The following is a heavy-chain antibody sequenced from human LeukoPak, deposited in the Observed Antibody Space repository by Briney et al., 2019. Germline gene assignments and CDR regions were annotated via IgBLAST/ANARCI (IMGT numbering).Heavy chain of an antibody. J-gene: IGHJ4*02. V-gene: IGHV1-69*05. Sequence: ASVKVSCKASGGTFSSYAISWVRQAPGQGLEWMGGIIPIFGTANYAQKFQGRVTITTDESTSTAYMELSSLRSEDTAVYYCARDDCSSTSCPGYFDYWGQGTLVTVSS. CDR1: GGTFSSYA. CDR3: ARDDCSSTSCPGYFDY. D-gene: IGHD2-2*01. CDR2: IIPIFGTA.